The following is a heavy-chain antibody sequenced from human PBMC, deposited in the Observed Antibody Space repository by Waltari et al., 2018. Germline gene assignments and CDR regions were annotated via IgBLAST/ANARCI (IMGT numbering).Heavy chain of an antibody. V-gene: IGHV3-7*01. D-gene: IGHD4-17*01. CDR2: IKQDGSEK. J-gene: IGHJ4*02. CDR3: VTGLTTVTAKDYFDH. Sequence: EVQLVASGGGSVQPGGSLRLSCAASGMPFSNYWRNWVRQAPGKGLEWVANIKQDGSEKNYVDSVEGRFSISRDNAQNSLYLQMNSLRAEDTAIYYCVTGLTTVTAKDYFDHWGQGALVTVSS. CDR1: GMPFSNYW.